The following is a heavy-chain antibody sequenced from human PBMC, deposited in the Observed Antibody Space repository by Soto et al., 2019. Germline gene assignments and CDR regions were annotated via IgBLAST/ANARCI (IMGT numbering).Heavy chain of an antibody. V-gene: IGHV4-59*01. Sequence: SETLSLTCTVSGGSISSYYWSWIRQPPGKGLEWIGYIYYSGSTNYNPSLKSRVTISVDTSKNQFSLKLSSVTAADTAVYYCASWVVVAAASSYFDYWGQGTLVTAPQ. CDR1: GGSISSYY. CDR3: ASWVVVAAASSYFDY. CDR2: IYYSGST. D-gene: IGHD2-15*01. J-gene: IGHJ4*02.